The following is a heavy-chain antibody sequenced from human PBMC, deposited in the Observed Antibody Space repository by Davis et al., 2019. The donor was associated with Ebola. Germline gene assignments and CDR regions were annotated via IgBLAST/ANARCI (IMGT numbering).Heavy chain of an antibody. J-gene: IGHJ6*02. V-gene: IGHV3-66*01. CDR2: IYSGGST. CDR3: ASILVGRHYYYGMDV. Sequence: PGGSLRLSCAASGFTVSSYYMSWVRQAPGKGLEWVSVIYSGGSTYYADSVKGRFTISRDNSKNTLYLQMNSLRAEDTAVYYCASILVGRHYYYGMDVWGQGTTVTVSS. CDR1: GFTVSSYY.